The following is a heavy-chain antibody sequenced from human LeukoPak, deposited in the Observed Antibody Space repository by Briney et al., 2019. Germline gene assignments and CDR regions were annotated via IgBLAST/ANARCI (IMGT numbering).Heavy chain of an antibody. CDR3: ARESGIVGANAFDY. Sequence: SETLSLTCTVSGGSISSYYWSWIRQPPGKGLEWIGYIYYSGSTNYNPSLKSRVTISVDTSKNQFSLKLSSVTAADTAVYYCARESGIVGANAFDYWGQGTLVTVSS. V-gene: IGHV4-59*01. CDR2: IYYSGST. D-gene: IGHD1-26*01. J-gene: IGHJ4*02. CDR1: GGSISSYY.